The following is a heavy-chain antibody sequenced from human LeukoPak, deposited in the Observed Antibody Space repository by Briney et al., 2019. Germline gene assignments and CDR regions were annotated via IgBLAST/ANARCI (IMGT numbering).Heavy chain of an antibody. Sequence: PSETLSLTCTVSGGSISSGGYYWSWIRQHPGKGLEWIGYIYYSGSTYYNPSLKSRVTISVDTSKNQFSLKLSSVTAADTAVYYCARASGWGTYYFDYWGQGTLVTVSS. V-gene: IGHV4-31*03. J-gene: IGHJ4*02. CDR2: IYYSGST. CDR3: ARASGWGTYYFDY. CDR1: GGSISSGGYY. D-gene: IGHD6-19*01.